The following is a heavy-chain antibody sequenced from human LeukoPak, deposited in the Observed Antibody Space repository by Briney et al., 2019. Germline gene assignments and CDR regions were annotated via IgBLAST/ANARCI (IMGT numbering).Heavy chain of an antibody. D-gene: IGHD3-10*01. CDR3: ARVGDHFHWYLDL. V-gene: IGHV3-53*01. J-gene: IGHJ2*01. Sequence: GGSLRLSCAASGFTVSTKYMNWVRQAPGKGLEWVSILYSGSDTYYANSVKGRFTISRDSSKNILFLQINDLRAEDTAVYYCARVGDHFHWYLDLWRRGTLVTVSS. CDR1: GFTVSTKY. CDR2: LYSGSDT.